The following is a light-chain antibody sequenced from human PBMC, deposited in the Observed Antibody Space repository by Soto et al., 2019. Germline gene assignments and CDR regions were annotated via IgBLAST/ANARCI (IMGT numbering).Light chain of an antibody. CDR2: CAS. V-gene: IGKV4-1*01. Sequence: DIVMTQSPDSLAVSLGERATINCKSSQSVLYSSNNKNYLAWYQQKPGQPPKLLIYCASTRESGVPDRFSGSGSGTDSTLTISSLQAEDVAVYYCQQYFRPWTFGQGTKVEIK. J-gene: IGKJ1*01. CDR3: QQYFRPWT. CDR1: QSVLYSSNNKNY.